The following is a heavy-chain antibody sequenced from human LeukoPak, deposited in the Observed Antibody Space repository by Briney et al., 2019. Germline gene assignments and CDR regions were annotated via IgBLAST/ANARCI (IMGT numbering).Heavy chain of an antibody. Sequence: PGGSLRLSCAASGFTFSSYAMIWVRQAPGKGLEWVSGIWGSGGVTHYADSVKGRFTISRDNSKSTLYLQMNSLRAEDTALYYCAKDFSVGGSGWYGAFDIWGQGTMVTVSS. CDR1: GFTFSSYA. V-gene: IGHV3-23*01. D-gene: IGHD6-19*01. J-gene: IGHJ3*02. CDR3: AKDFSVGGSGWYGAFDI. CDR2: IWGSGGVT.